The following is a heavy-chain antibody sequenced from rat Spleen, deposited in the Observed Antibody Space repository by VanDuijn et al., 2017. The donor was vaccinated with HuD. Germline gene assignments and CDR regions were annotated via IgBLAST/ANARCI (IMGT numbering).Heavy chain of an antibody. CDR3: ARRAYYGYLDF. V-gene: IGHV5-29*01. CDR1: GFTFSDYY. CDR2: LSYDGSST. Sequence: EVQLVESDGGLVQPGRSLKLSCAASGFTFSDYYMAWVRQAPTKGLEWVATLSYDGSSTYYRDSVKGRFTISSDNAKSTLYLQMDSLRSEDTATYFCARRAYYGYLDFWGPGTMVTVSS. J-gene: IGHJ1*01.